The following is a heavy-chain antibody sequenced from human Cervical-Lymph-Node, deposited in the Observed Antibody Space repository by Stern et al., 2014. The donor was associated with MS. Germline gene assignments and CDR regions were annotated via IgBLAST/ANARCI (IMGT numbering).Heavy chain of an antibody. CDR3: AREATRIVVGNGY. CDR2: INPHRDGP. V-gene: IGHV1-2*06. CDR1: GYTFTAFF. Sequence: EQVVESGTKMQKPGALVKVSCKGSGYTFTAFFIHCGRHTPGFGLVWIGRINPHRDGPISGQNFQDSVTLTRGTSIGPTYLALSRLTSADTAVQYCAREATRIVVGNGYWGQGTQVTVST. D-gene: IGHD3-22*01. J-gene: IGHJ4*02.